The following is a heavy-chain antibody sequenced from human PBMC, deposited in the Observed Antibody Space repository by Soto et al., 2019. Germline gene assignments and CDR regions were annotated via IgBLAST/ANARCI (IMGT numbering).Heavy chain of an antibody. J-gene: IGHJ6*02. CDR2: IIPIFGTA. CDR3: ARDRARDIVGYYYYGMDV. CDR1: GGTFSSYA. D-gene: IGHD5-12*01. V-gene: IGHV1-69*01. Sequence: QVQLVQSGAEVKKPGSSVKVSCKASGGTFSSYAISWVRQAPGQGLEWMGGIIPIFGTANYAQKFQGRVTITADESTSTAYMELSSLRSEDTAVYYCARDRARDIVGYYYYGMDVWGQGTTVTVSS.